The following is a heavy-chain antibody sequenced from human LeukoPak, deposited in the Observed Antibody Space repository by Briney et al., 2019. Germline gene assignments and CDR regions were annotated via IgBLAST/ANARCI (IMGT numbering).Heavy chain of an antibody. V-gene: IGHV3-74*01. J-gene: IGHJ6*02. CDR2: INSDGSWT. CDR1: GNYW. Sequence: AGESLRLSCAASGNYWMHWVRQVPGKGLVWVSHINSDGSWTSYADPVKGRFTISRDNAKNSLYLQMNSLRAEDTALYYCAKDIGGSSHYYYGMDVWGQGTTVTVSS. CDR3: AKDIGGSSHYYYGMDV. D-gene: IGHD2-15*01.